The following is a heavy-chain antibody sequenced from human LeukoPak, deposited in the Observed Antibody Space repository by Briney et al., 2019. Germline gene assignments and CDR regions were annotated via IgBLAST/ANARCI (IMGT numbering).Heavy chain of an antibody. CDR3: ASSIVYCSSTSCYFN. D-gene: IGHD2-2*01. J-gene: IGHJ4*02. V-gene: IGHV1-2*02. CDR1: GYTFTGYW. Sequence: ASVKVSCKASGYTFTGYWMHWVRQAPGQGLEWMGWINPNSGGTNYAQKFQGRVTMTRDTSISTAYMELSRLRSDDTAVYYCASSIVYCSSTSCYFNWGQGTLVTVSS. CDR2: INPNSGGT.